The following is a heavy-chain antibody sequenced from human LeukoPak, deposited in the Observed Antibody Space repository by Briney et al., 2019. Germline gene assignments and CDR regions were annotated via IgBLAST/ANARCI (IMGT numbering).Heavy chain of an antibody. CDR1: GFTFSSYW. J-gene: IGHJ4*02. Sequence: GGSLRLSCAASGFTFSSYWMSWVRQAPGKGLEWVANIKQDGSEKYYVDSVKGRFTISRDNAKNSLYLQMNSLRAEDTAVYYCASYDYYDSSGQIDYWGQGTLVTVSS. V-gene: IGHV3-7*01. CDR2: IKQDGSEK. D-gene: IGHD3-22*01. CDR3: ASYDYYDSSGQIDY.